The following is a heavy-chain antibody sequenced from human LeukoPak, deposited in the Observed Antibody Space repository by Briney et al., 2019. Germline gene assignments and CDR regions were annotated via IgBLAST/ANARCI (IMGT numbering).Heavy chain of an antibody. CDR2: ISTDNGDT. J-gene: IGHJ4*02. D-gene: IGHD3-16*01. V-gene: IGHV1-18*01. CDR3: ARKGLGELTLDC. Sequence: GASVKVSCKASGYTFTSYGISWVRQAPGQGLEWMGWISTDNGDTNYAQKLQGGVTMTTDTSTSTAYMELRSLRSDDTAVYYCARKGLGELTLDCWGQGTLVTVSS. CDR1: GYTFTSYG.